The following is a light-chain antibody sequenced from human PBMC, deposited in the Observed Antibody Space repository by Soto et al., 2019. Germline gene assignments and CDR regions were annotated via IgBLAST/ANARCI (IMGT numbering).Light chain of an antibody. CDR2: DAS. V-gene: IGKV3-11*01. Sequence: ESVLTPSPATLSLSPVERATLSCRASPSVSNSLAWYQHKPGQAPRLLIYDASNRATGVPTRFSGSGSGTDFTLAISSLEPEDFAVYYCQQRNQWPPVTFGGGTKVDIK. J-gene: IGKJ4*01. CDR3: QQRNQWPPVT. CDR1: PSVSNS.